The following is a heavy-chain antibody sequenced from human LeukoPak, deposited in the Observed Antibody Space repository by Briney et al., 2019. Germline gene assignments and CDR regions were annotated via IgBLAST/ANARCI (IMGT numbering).Heavy chain of an antibody. V-gene: IGHV4-34*01. CDR3: ARVRWFPRAFDI. CDR1: GGSFRNYY. Sequence: SETLSLTCAVYGGSFRNYYWSWIRQPPGKGLGWIGEINHSGSTHYNPSLKSRVTISVDTSKKQFSLKLSSVTAADTAVYYCARVRWFPRAFDIWGQGTTVTVSS. CDR2: INHSGST. D-gene: IGHD4-23*01. J-gene: IGHJ3*02.